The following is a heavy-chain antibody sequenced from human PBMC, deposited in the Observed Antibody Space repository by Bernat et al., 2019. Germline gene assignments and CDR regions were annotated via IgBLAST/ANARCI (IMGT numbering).Heavy chain of an antibody. Sequence: EVQLVESGGGLVQPGGSLRLSCAASGFTFSSYSMNWVRQAPGKGLEWVSRIDSDGSDTIYADSVRGRFTISRDNAKNTLYLQMNSLRADDTAVYYCARGGFHHGFDIWGQGTMVTVSS. J-gene: IGHJ3*02. CDR2: IDSDGSDT. V-gene: IGHV3-74*02. D-gene: IGHD3-16*01. CDR1: GFTFSSYS. CDR3: ARGGFHHGFDI.